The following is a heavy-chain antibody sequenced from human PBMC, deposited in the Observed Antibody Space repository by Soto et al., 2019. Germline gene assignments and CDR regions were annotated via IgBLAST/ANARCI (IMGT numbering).Heavy chain of an antibody. J-gene: IGHJ6*02. Sequence: QVQLVQSGDEVRKPGSSVKVSCKASGYIFVNYGIAWVRQAPGQGLGWMGWISPYSGNTHYASKVQGRLTMTPDTSTSTAYMVLGSLTSDDAAVYYCAMVDNYITPAPLDVWGQGTTVTVSS. V-gene: IGHV1-18*01. CDR2: ISPYSGNT. CDR1: GYIFVNYG. CDR3: AMVDNYITPAPLDV. D-gene: IGHD5-12*01.